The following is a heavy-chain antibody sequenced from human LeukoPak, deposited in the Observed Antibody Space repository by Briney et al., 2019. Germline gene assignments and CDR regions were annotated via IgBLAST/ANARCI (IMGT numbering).Heavy chain of an antibody. Sequence: GVSVKVSCKASGGTFSSYAISWVRQAPGQGLEWMGGVIPIFGTANYAQKFQGRVTITADESTSTAYMELSSLRSEDTAVYYCAREKSLGDFWSGYSEYWGQGTLVTVSS. J-gene: IGHJ4*02. CDR3: AREKSLGDFWSGYSEY. CDR1: GGTFSSYA. D-gene: IGHD3-3*01. V-gene: IGHV1-69*01. CDR2: VIPIFGTA.